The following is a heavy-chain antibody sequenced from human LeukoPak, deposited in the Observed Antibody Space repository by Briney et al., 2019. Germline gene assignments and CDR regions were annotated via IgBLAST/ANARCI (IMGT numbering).Heavy chain of an antibody. V-gene: IGHV3-23*01. CDR2: ISGSGGST. D-gene: IGHD2-2*01. CDR1: GFTFSSYA. J-gene: IGHJ4*02. Sequence: GGSLRLSCAASGFTFSSYAMSWVRQAPGKGLEWVSAISGSGGSTYYADSVKGRFTISRDNSKNTLYLQMNSLRAEDTAVYYCARDRGYCSSTSCPSLDYWGQGTLVTVSS. CDR3: ARDRGYCSSTSCPSLDY.